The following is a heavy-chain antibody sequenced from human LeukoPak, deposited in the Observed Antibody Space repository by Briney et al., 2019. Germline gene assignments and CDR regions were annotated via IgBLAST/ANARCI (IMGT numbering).Heavy chain of an antibody. CDR3: ARTALTYYYDSSGPNYYYGMDV. D-gene: IGHD3-22*01. J-gene: IGHJ6*02. Sequence: GASVKVSCKASGYTFTSYAMNWVRQAPGQGLEWMGWINTNTWNPTYAQGFTGRFVFSLDTSVSTAYLQISSLKAEDTAVYSCARTALTYYYDSSGPNYYYGMDVWGQGTTVTVCS. CDR1: GYTFTSYA. CDR2: INTNTWNP. V-gene: IGHV7-4-1*02.